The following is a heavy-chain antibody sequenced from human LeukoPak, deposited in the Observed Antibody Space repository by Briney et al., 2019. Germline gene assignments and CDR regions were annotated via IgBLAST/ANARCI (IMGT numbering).Heavy chain of an antibody. CDR3: AASRSGVDY. J-gene: IGHJ4*02. D-gene: IGHD3-10*01. CDR2: IYSGGNT. CDR1: GFTVSSNY. Sequence: GGSLRLSCAASGFTVSSNYMSWVRQAPGKGLEWGSVIYSGGNTYYADSVKGRFTISRDNSKDTLYLQMNSLRHEDTAVYYCAASRSGVDYWGQGTLVTASS. V-gene: IGHV3-53*01.